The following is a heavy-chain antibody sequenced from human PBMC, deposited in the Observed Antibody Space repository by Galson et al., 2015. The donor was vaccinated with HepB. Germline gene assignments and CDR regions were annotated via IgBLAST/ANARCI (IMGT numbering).Heavy chain of an antibody. CDR1: GFTFSRNA. D-gene: IGHD3-10*01. CDR3: ARRISLVRGIITKPDYYYGMDV. Sequence: SLRLSCAASGFTFSRNAMSWVRQAPGKGLEWVAHINQDGSSKYYVDSVKGRFTISRDNAKDSVYLQLDSLRAEDTAVYYCARRISLVRGIITKPDYYYGMDVWGQETTVTVAS. J-gene: IGHJ6*02. V-gene: IGHV3-7*03. CDR2: INQDGSSK.